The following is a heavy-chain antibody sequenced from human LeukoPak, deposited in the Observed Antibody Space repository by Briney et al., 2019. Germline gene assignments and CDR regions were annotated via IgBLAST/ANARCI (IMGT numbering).Heavy chain of an antibody. CDR2: IKSKTDGGTT. CDR1: GFTFSNAW. V-gene: IGHV3-15*01. D-gene: IGHD2-15*01. J-gene: IGHJ4*02. Sequence: PGGSLRLSCAASGFTFSNAWISWVRQAPGKGLEWVGRIKSKTDGGTTDYAAPVKGRFTISRDDSKNTLYLQMNSLKTEDTAVYYCTTEIVVVVAATSDYWGQGTLVTVSS. CDR3: TTEIVVVVAATSDY.